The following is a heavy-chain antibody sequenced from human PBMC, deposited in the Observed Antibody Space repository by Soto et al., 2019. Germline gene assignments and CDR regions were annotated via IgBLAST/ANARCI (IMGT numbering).Heavy chain of an antibody. D-gene: IGHD2-15*01. CDR2: IYYDGST. J-gene: IGHJ5*02. CDR3: ARDDCGGGGCLTS. CDR1: GGSISSGGYY. Sequence: QVQLQESGPGLVKPSQTLSLTCSVSGGSISSGGYYWSWIRQHPGKGLECIGYIYYDGSTYYNPSLKSRITLSVDTPENQFSLKLSSVTGADTAIYYCARDDCGGGGCLTSWGQGTLVTISS. V-gene: IGHV4-31*03.